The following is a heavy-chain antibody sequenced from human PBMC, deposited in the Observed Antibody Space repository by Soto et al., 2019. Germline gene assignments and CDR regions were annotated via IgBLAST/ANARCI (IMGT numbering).Heavy chain of an antibody. V-gene: IGHV4-30-2*03. J-gene: IGHJ4*02. Sequence: RQAPGKGLEYIASVYYSGDTYYNPSLKSRVSMSVDTSKNQFSLQLTSVSATDTAVYFCARRPSKFRGYYFDSRGQG. D-gene: IGHD3-10*01. CDR3: ARRPSKFRGYYFDS. CDR2: VYYSGDT.